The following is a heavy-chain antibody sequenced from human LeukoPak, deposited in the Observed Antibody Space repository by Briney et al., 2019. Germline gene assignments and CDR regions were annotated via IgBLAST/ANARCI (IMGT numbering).Heavy chain of an antibody. J-gene: IGHJ1*01. CDR3: ANNWVGELLYAAFAEYFQH. D-gene: IGHD3-10*01. Sequence: PGGSLRLSCAASGFTFSSYEMNWVRQAPGKGLEWVSYISSSGSTIYYADSVKGRFTISRDNSKNTLYLQMNSLRAEDTAVYYCANNWVGELLYAAFAEYFQHWGQGTLVTVSS. CDR2: ISSSGSTI. CDR1: GFTFSSYE. V-gene: IGHV3-48*03.